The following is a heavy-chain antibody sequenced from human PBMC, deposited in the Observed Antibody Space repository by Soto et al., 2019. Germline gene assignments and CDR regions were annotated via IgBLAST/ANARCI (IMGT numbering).Heavy chain of an antibody. CDR1: GGSISSGDYY. D-gene: IGHD2-2*01. J-gene: IGHJ4*02. CDR2: IYYSGST. CDR3: ARAGSYPPGRFDY. V-gene: IGHV4-30-4*01. Sequence: SLTCTVSGGSISSGDYYWSWIRQPPGKGLEWIGYIYYSGSTYYNPSLKSRVTISVDTSKNQFSLKLSSVTAADTAVYYCARAGSYPPGRFDYWGQGTLVTVSS.